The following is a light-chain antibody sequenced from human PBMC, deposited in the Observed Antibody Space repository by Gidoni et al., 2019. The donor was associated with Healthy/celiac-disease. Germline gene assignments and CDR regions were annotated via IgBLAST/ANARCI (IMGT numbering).Light chain of an antibody. Sequence: DIVMTQSPDSLAVSLGERATINCKSSQSVLYSSNNKNYLAWFQQKPGQTPKLLIYWASTRESGVPDRFRGSGSGTDFTLTISSRQAEDVAVYYCQQYYSTPRTFGQGTKVEIK. J-gene: IGKJ1*01. V-gene: IGKV4-1*01. CDR3: QQYYSTPRT. CDR2: WAS. CDR1: QSVLYSSNNKNY.